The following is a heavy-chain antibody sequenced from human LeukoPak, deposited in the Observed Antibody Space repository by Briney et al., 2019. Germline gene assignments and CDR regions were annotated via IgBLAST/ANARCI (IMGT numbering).Heavy chain of an antibody. CDR2: IIPIFGTA. V-gene: IGHV1-69*05. J-gene: IGHJ4*02. CDR1: GGTFSSYA. D-gene: IGHD2-2*02. Sequence: SVKVSCKASGGTFSSYAISWVRQAPGQGLEWMGGIIPIFGTANYAQKFQGRVTITRDTSASTAYMELSSLSSVTAADMAVYYCATYPDCSSTSCYTGDSDYWGQGTLVTVSS. CDR3: ATYPDCSSTSCYTGDSDY.